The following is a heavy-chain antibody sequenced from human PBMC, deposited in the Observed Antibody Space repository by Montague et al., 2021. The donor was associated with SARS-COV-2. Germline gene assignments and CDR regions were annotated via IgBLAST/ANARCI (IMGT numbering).Heavy chain of an antibody. V-gene: IGHV4-61*02. CDR1: GGSISSGSYY. CDR2: IYTSGST. CDR3: ARVVGFAFDS. D-gene: IGHD2-21*01. J-gene: IGHJ4*02. Sequence: TLSLTCTVSGGSISSGSYYWSWIRQPAGKGLEWIGRIYTSGSTNYNPSLKSRVTISVDTSKNQFSLKLSSVTAADTAVYYCARVVGFAFDSWGQGTLVTVSS.